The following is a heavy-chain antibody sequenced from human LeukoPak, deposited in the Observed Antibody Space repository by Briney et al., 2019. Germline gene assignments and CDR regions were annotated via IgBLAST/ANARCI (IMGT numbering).Heavy chain of an antibody. CDR3: ARDPVGRWSPDLDY. D-gene: IGHD1-26*01. V-gene: IGHV1-2*02. J-gene: IGHJ4*02. CDR2: INPNSGGT. Sequence: ASVKVSYKASGYTFTGYYMHWVRQAPGQGLEWMGWINPNSGGTNYAQKFQGRVTMTRDTSISTAYMELSRLRSDDTAVYYCARDPVGRWSPDLDYWGQGTLATVSS. CDR1: GYTFTGYY.